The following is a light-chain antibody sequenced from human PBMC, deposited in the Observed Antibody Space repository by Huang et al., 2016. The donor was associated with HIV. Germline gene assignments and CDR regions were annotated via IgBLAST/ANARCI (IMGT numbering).Light chain of an antibody. J-gene: IGKJ4*01. CDR3: QQYENWPLT. Sequence: EIVMTQSPATVSVSPGEGATLSCRASQSVSSNLAWYQQKPGQAPRLLIYGASTRATGIPAEFSGSGSGTEFTLTISSLQSEDFAVYYCQQYENWPLTFGGGTKVEIK. V-gene: IGKV3-15*01. CDR1: QSVSSN. CDR2: GAS.